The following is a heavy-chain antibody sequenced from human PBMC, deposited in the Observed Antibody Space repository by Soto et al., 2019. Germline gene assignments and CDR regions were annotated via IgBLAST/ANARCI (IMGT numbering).Heavy chain of an antibody. V-gene: IGHV3-48*02. CDR1: GFTFSSYS. CDR3: ARESRFLVWLALNWFDP. CDR2: ISSSSSTI. J-gene: IGHJ5*02. D-gene: IGHD3-3*01. Sequence: EVQLVESGGGLVQPGGSLRLSCAASGFTFSSYSMNWVRQAPGKGLEWVSYISSSSSTIYYADSVKGRFTISRDNAKNSLYLQMNSLRDEDTGVYYCARESRFLVWLALNWFDPWGQGTLVTVSS.